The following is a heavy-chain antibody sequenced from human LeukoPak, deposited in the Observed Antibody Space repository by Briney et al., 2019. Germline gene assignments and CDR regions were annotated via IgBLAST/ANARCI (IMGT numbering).Heavy chain of an antibody. CDR3: ARLGYCSGVNCYWDPSYDF. CDR1: GFTFSVYP. CDR2: LTGSDRTT. J-gene: IGHJ4*02. Sequence: GGSLRLSCVTSGFTFSVYPMTWVRQVRGKGLEWVSSLTGSDRTTQYADFVKGRFSISRDNSKNTVYLHLNSLRVEDTAIYFCARLGYCSGVNCYWDPSYDFWGQGTLVTVSS. V-gene: IGHV3-23*01. D-gene: IGHD2-8*02.